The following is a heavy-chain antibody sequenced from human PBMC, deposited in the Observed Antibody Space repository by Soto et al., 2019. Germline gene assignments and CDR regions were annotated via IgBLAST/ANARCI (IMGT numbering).Heavy chain of an antibody. J-gene: IGHJ4*02. Sequence: QVQLEQSGAEVKKPGSSVTVSCKASGDRFTSYGISWVRQAPGQGLEWVGTVLPVLGTTNYAQKLRGRVILTADESTSTVYIELGSLRSDETAIYYCARDLADRGFDYWGQGTMVTVSS. CDR1: GDRFTSYG. CDR2: VLPVLGTT. V-gene: IGHV1-69*18. CDR3: ARDLADRGFDY.